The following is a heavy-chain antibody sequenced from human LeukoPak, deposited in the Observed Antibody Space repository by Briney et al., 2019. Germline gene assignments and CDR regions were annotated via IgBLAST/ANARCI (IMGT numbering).Heavy chain of an antibody. Sequence: GGSLRLSCAASGFTFSSYEVNWVRQAPGKGLEWVSYISSSGSTIYYADSVKGRFTISRDNAKNSLYLQMNSLRAEDTAVYYCARVEWTKQWLPIKKFDYWGQGTLVTVSS. CDR1: GFTFSSYE. CDR3: ARVEWTKQWLPIKKFDY. J-gene: IGHJ4*02. CDR2: ISSSGSTI. D-gene: IGHD6-19*01. V-gene: IGHV3-48*03.